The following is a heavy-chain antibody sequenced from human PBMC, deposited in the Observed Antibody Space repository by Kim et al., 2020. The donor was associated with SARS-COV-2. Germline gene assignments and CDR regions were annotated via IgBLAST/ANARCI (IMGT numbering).Heavy chain of an antibody. D-gene: IGHD2-15*01. Sequence: SQTLSLTCAVYGGSFSGYYWSWIRQPPGKGLEWIGEINHSGSTNYNPSLKSRVTISVDTSKNQFSLKLSSVTAADTAVYYCARILYCSGGSCYTQGHDAFDIWGQGTMVTVSS. V-gene: IGHV4-34*01. CDR2: INHSGST. J-gene: IGHJ3*02. CDR1: GGSFSGYY. CDR3: ARILYCSGGSCYTQGHDAFDI.